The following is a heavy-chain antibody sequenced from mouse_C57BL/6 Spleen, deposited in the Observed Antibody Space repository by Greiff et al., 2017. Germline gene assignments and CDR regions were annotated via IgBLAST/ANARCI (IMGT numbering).Heavy chain of an antibody. CDR3: ARNHYDCDGASFAY. D-gene: IGHD2-4*01. Sequence: QVQLQQSGAELARPGASVKLSCKASGYTFTSYGISWVKQRTGQGLEWIGEIYPRSGNTYYNEKFKGKATLTADTSSNTAYMELRSLTSEDSAVYFCARNHYDCDGASFAYWGQGTLVTVAA. J-gene: IGHJ3*01. CDR2: IYPRSGNT. CDR1: GYTFTSYG. V-gene: IGHV1-81*01.